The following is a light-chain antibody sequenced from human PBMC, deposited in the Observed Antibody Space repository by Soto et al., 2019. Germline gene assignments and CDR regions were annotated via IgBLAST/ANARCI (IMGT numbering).Light chain of an antibody. Sequence: EIVLTQSPGTLSLSPGEAATLSCRASQSVSSNLAWYQQKPGQAPRLLIYGASTRATGIPARFSGSGSGTDFTLTISRLQPEDFAVYYCQQYNNWPPYTFGQGTKVDIK. V-gene: IGKV3-15*01. CDR2: GAS. CDR3: QQYNNWPPYT. J-gene: IGKJ2*01. CDR1: QSVSSN.